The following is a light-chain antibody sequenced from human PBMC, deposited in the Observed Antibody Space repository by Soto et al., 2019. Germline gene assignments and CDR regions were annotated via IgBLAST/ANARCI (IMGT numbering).Light chain of an antibody. V-gene: IGLV2-14*03. CDR3: SSYTTSTTVV. Sequence: QSLLTQHSSVFGSPGQSITFSCTGTSSDVGGYNFVSWYQQHPGKAPKLMIYEVSSRPSGVSNRFSGSKSGNTASLTISGLQPEVEADYYCSSYTTSTTVVFGTGTRVTVL. CDR2: EVS. J-gene: IGLJ1*01. CDR1: SSDVGGYNF.